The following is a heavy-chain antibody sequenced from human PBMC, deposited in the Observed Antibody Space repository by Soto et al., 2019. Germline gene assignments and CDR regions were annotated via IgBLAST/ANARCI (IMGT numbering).Heavy chain of an antibody. CDR3: XXXXXXXXXXXXXXV. CDR2: ISGYNGKT. J-gene: IGHJ6*02. CDR1: GYTFSMSG. V-gene: IGHV1-18*01. Sequence: QVQLVQSGAEVKKPGASVKVSCKSSGYTFSMSGISWVRQAPGQGLEWMGWISGYNGKTNYEQKFQDRVTMTTDTXXXXXXXXXXXXXXXXXXXXXXXXXXXXXXXXXXXXVWGQGTTVTVSS.